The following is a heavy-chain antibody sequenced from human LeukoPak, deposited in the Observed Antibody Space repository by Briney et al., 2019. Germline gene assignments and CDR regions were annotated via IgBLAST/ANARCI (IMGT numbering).Heavy chain of an antibody. D-gene: IGHD7-27*01. CDR3: ARDYYLGIVDQ. CDR2: ISKDGSTS. V-gene: IGHV3-74*01. Sequence: GGSMRLSCEASGFTFSNHWMHWVRQAPGKGLVWVSVISKDGSTSVYADSVRGRLTISRDNAKNTLYLQMNSLRVEDTAVYYCARDYYLGIVDQWGQGTRVTVSS. J-gene: IGHJ5*02. CDR1: GFTFSNHW.